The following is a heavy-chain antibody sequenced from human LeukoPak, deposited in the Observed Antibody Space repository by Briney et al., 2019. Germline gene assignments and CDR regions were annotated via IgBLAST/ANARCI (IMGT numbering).Heavy chain of an antibody. Sequence: ASVKVSCRASGYTFTSYDINWVRQATGQGLEWMGWMNPNSGNTGYAQKFQGRVTMTRNTSVSTAYMELSSLRSEDTAVYYCARVPLDSSSWYPYYYYGMDVWGQGTTVTVSS. CDR3: ARVPLDSSSWYPYYYYGMDV. V-gene: IGHV1-8*01. CDR2: MNPNSGNT. J-gene: IGHJ6*02. D-gene: IGHD6-13*01. CDR1: GYTFTSYD.